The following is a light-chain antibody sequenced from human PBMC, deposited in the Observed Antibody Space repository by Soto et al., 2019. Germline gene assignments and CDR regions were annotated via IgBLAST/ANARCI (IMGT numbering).Light chain of an antibody. J-gene: IGKJ2*01. CDR1: QSVSSSY. V-gene: IGKV3-20*01. CDR3: QLYGSSPPYI. Sequence: EIVLTQSPGTLSLSPGERATLSCRASQSVSSSYLAWYQQRPGQAPRLLIFTASSRATGTPDRFSGSGSGTDFTLTISRLEPEDFAVYYCQLYGSSPPYIFGPGTKVDI. CDR2: TAS.